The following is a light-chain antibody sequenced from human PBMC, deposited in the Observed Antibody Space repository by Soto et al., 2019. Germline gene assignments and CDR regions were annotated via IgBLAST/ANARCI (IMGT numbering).Light chain of an antibody. J-gene: IGLJ7*01. Sequence: QSVLTQPPSASGTPGQRVTISCSGSSSNIGSNYVYWYQQLPGTAPKLLIYRNNQRPSGVPGRFSGSKSGTSASLAISGLRSEDEADYYCAAWDDSLSGLAVFGGGTQLTVL. CDR3: AAWDDSLSGLAV. CDR2: RNN. CDR1: SSNIGSNY. V-gene: IGLV1-47*01.